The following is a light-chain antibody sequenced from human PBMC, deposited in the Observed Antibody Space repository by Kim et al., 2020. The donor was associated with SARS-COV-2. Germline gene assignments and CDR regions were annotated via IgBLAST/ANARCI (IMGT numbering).Light chain of an antibody. J-gene: IGLJ2*01. Sequence: GQSGTISCTGTSSDIGGYNFVAWYQQHPGKAPKVMIYEVNKRPSGVPDRFSGAKSGNTASLTVSGLKAEDEADYYCSSYAGRQNLVFGGGTQLTVL. V-gene: IGLV2-8*01. CDR1: SSDIGGYNF. CDR3: SSYAGRQNLV. CDR2: EVN.